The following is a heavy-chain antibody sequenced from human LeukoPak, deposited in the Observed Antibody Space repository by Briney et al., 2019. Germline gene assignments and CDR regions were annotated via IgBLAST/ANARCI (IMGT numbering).Heavy chain of an antibody. D-gene: IGHD1-26*01. V-gene: IGHV3-23*01. J-gene: IGHJ4*02. CDR2: ISPSSNSI. CDR1: GFTFSNYA. Sequence: GGSLRLSCAASGFTFSNYAMSWVRQAPGKRREWVAAISPSSNSIYYADSVKGRFTISRDNSKNTLYLQLNSLRVDDTALYYCAKSKWELLGDYWGQGTLVTVSS. CDR3: AKSKWELLGDY.